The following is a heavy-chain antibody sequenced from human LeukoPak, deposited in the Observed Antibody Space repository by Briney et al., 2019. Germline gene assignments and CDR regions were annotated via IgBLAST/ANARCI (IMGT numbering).Heavy chain of an antibody. V-gene: IGHV3-74*01. D-gene: IGHD3-22*01. J-gene: IGHJ4*02. Sequence: PGRSLRLSCAASGFTFSSYAMSWVRQAPGKGLEWVSRINSDGSRITYADSVKGRFTISRDNAKNTLYLQMNSLRVEDTAVYYCASSPVITRDWGQGALVTVSS. CDR1: GFTFSSYA. CDR3: ASSPVITRD. CDR2: INSDGSRI.